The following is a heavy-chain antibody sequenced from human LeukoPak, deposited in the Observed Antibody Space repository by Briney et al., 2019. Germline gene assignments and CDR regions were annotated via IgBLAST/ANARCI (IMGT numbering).Heavy chain of an antibody. CDR1: GYSFTNYW. CDR3: ARHKSLGICGDLRRGIGNAFDI. V-gene: IGHV5-51*01. D-gene: IGHD4-17*01. Sequence: GESLKISCKGSGYSFTNYWIGWVRQMPGKGLEWMGIIYPGDSDTRYSPSFQGQVTISDDKSVSTAYLQWSSLKASDTAMYYCARHKSLGICGDLRRGIGNAFDIWGQGTMVTVSS. J-gene: IGHJ3*02. CDR2: IYPGDSDT.